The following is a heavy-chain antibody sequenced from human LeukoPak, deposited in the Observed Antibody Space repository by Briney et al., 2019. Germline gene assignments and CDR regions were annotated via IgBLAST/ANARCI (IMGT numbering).Heavy chain of an antibody. D-gene: IGHD5-12*01. CDR2: IIDTGTT. Sequence: SETLSLTCSVSGVSTSGYFWSWIRQPAGKGLEWIGRIIDTGTTDYSPSLRSRVTMSVDTSRNQVSLNLRSVTAADTAVYYCARVRGYKDDNMWYLWFDPWGQGTRVTVSS. CDR1: GVSTSGYF. V-gene: IGHV4-4*07. J-gene: IGHJ5*02. CDR3: ARVRGYKDDNMWYLWFDP.